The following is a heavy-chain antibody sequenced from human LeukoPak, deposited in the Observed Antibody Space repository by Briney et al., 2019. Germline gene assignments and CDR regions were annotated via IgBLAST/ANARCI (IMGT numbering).Heavy chain of an antibody. J-gene: IGHJ5*02. Sequence: SETLSLTCTVSGGSISSSSYYWGWIRQPPGKGLEWIGSIYYSGSTYYNPSLKSRVTISVDTSKNQFSLKLSSVTAADTAVYYCARHPWKYYDILTGYLGDWFDPWGQGTLVTVSS. V-gene: IGHV4-39*01. CDR2: IYYSGST. CDR1: GGSISSSSYY. D-gene: IGHD3-9*01. CDR3: ARHPWKYYDILTGYLGDWFDP.